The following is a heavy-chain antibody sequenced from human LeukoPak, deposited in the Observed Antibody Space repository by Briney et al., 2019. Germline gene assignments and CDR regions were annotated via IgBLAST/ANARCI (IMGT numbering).Heavy chain of an antibody. J-gene: IGHJ4*02. CDR3: AKQSLSPIFGVVIIQKYYFDY. CDR1: GFTFSSYG. CDR2: IWYDGSNK. Sequence: GGSLRLSCAASGFTFSSYGMHWVRQAPGKGLEWVAVIWYDGSNKYYADSVKGRFTISRDNSKNTLYLQMNSLRAEDTAVYYCAKQSLSPIFGVVIIQKYYFDYWGQGTLVTVSS. V-gene: IGHV3-30*02. D-gene: IGHD3-3*01.